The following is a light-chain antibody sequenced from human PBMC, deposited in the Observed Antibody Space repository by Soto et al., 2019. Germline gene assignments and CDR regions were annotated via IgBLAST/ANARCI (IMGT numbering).Light chain of an antibody. Sequence: DIQMTHSPPSLSASVGARVTITCRATQSISNYLNWYQQKPGKAPKLLIYGASSLESGVPSRFSGSGSGTDFTLTIASLQPEDFVTYYCQQSYSTPYTCGQGTKLEIK. CDR2: GAS. V-gene: IGKV1-39*01. CDR1: QSISNY. J-gene: IGKJ2*01. CDR3: QQSYSTPYT.